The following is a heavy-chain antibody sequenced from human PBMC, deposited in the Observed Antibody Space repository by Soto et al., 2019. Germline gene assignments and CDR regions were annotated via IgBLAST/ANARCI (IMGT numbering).Heavy chain of an antibody. V-gene: IGHV3-30*18. J-gene: IGHJ5*02. CDR2: ISYDGSNK. Sequence: GGSLRLSCAASGFTFSSYGMHWVRQAPGKGLEWVAVISYDGSNKYYADSVKGRFTISRDNSKNTLYLQMNSLRAEDTAVYYCAKGLKQWLPSGVFDPWGQGTLVTVSS. CDR1: GFTFSSYG. CDR3: AKGLKQWLPSGVFDP. D-gene: IGHD6-19*01.